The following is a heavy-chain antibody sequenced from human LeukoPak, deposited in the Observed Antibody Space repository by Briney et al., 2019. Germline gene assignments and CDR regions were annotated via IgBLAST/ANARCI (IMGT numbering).Heavy chain of an antibody. D-gene: IGHD5-18*01. CDR3: AKVSGIQLWLPLDY. J-gene: IGHJ4*02. CDR1: GFTFNNYA. CDR2: ISGSGGST. V-gene: IGHV3-23*01. Sequence: GGSLGLSCAASGFTFNNYAMSWVRQAPGKGLEWVSVISGSGGSTYYANSVKGRFTISRHNSKKTLYLQLNSLRAEDTAVYYCAKVSGIQLWLPLDYWGQGTLVTVSS.